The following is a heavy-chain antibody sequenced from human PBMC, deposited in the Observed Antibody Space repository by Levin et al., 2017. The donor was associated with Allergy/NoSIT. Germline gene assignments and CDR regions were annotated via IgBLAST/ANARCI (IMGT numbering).Heavy chain of an antibody. D-gene: IGHD6-19*01. CDR2: INPASGGT. CDR3: ARGYSKGWYDVLDN. Sequence: ASVKVSCKTFGYTLTDYYMYWVRQAPGQGLEWMGWINPASGGTNYPQKFQGRVTMTRDTSIRTAYMDLTSLTSDDTAVYYCARGYSKGWYDVLDNWGQGTMVTVSS. CDR1: GYTLTDYY. J-gene: IGHJ3*02. V-gene: IGHV1-2*02.